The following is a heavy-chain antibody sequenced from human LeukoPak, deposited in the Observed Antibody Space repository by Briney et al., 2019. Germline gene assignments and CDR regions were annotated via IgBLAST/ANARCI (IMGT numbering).Heavy chain of an antibody. CDR1: GYTFTGYY. D-gene: IGHD1-20*01. CDR3: ATPRLTGSKRAAFDI. V-gene: IGHV1-2*02. Sequence: EASVKVSCKASGYTFTGYYIHWVRQAPGQGLEWMGWINPNSGGRNYAQKFQGRVTMTRDTSTTYMELSRLTSDDTAVYYCATPRLTGSKRAAFDIWGQGTMVTVSS. J-gene: IGHJ3*02. CDR2: INPNSGGR.